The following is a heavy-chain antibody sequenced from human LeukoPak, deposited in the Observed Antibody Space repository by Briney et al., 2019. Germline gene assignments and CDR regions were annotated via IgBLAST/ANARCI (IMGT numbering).Heavy chain of an antibody. CDR3: ARVGDYGDYSYYFDY. D-gene: IGHD4-17*01. CDR1: GFTFSDYY. CDR2: IGSSNTI. V-gene: IGHV3-11*04. J-gene: IGHJ4*02. Sequence: GGSLRLSCAASGFTFSDYYMSWIRQAPGKGLEWLSYIGSSNTIYSADSVKGRFTISRDNAKNSLYLQMNSLRAEDTAVYYCARVGDYGDYSYYFDYWGQGTLVTVSS.